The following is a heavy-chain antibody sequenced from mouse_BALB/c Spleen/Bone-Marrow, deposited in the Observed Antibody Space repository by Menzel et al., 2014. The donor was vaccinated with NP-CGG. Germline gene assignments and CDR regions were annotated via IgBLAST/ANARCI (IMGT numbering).Heavy chain of an antibody. CDR2: IDPSDSET. V-gene: IGHV1-59*01. J-gene: IGHJ4*01. D-gene: IGHD1-2*01. Sequence: QVQLQQSGPQLVRPGASVKISCKVSGYSFTSYWMHWVKQRPGQGLEWLGLIDPSDSETRLNQKFKDKATLTVDKASSTAYMQLSSPTSEDSAVYYCARDGITTATYYYAMDYWGQGTSVTASA. CDR3: ARDGITTATYYYAMDY. CDR1: GYSFTSYW.